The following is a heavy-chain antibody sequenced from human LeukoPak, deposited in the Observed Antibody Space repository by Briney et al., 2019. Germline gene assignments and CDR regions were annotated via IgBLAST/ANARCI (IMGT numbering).Heavy chain of an antibody. D-gene: IGHD2-2*01. Sequence: GGSLRLSCAASGFTFSNYDMHWVRQVTGKGLEWVSAFHTAGDTHYSGSVKGRFATSRENAKNSFYLQMNNLRAGNTALYYCARGSCSSSSCYERLNGLDVWGQGTPVTVS. V-gene: IGHV3-13*01. CDR3: ARGSCSSSSCYERLNGLDV. CDR2: FHTAGDT. CDR1: GFTFSNYD. J-gene: IGHJ6*02.